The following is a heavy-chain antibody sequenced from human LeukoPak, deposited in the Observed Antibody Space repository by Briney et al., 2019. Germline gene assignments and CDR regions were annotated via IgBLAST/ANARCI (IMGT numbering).Heavy chain of an antibody. J-gene: IGHJ6*04. V-gene: IGHV3-48*03. Sequence: GGSLRLSCAASGFTFSSYEMNWVRQAPGKGLEWVSYISSSGSTIYYADSVKGRVTISRDNAKNSLYLQMNSRRAEDTAVYYCAELGITMIGGVWGKGTTVTISS. D-gene: IGHD3-10*02. CDR1: GFTFSSYE. CDR3: AELGITMIGGV. CDR2: ISSSGSTI.